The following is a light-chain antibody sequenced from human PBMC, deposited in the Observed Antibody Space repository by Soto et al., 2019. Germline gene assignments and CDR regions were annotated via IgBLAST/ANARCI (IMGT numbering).Light chain of an antibody. CDR1: QSISSY. V-gene: IGKV1-39*01. CDR2: AAS. Sequence: DIQMTQSPSSLSASVGDRVTITCRASQSISSYLNWYQQKPGKAPKLLIYAASSLQSGVPSRFSGSGSGADFTLTISSLQPDDFAIYYCQQYNSYSPLTFGPGTKVDIK. J-gene: IGKJ3*01. CDR3: QQYNSYSPLT.